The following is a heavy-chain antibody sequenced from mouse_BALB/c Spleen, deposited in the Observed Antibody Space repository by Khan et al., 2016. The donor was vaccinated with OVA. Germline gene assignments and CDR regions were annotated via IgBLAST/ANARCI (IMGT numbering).Heavy chain of an antibody. Sequence: QVQLKESGPGLVAPSQSLSITCTVSGFSLATYGVSWVRQPPGKGLEWLGIIWGDGSTNYYSALRSRLSISKDYSMSQVFLTRNSMQTEDTSAYHGANFCYGGVSTWCFDVWGAGTTVTVSS. D-gene: IGHD1-1*02. CDR1: GFSLATYG. V-gene: IGHV2-3*01. J-gene: IGHJ1*01. CDR2: IWGDGST. CDR3: ANFCYGGVSTWCFDV.